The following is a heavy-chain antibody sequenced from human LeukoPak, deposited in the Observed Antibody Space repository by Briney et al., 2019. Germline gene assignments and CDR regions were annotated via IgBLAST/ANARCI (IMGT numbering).Heavy chain of an antibody. D-gene: IGHD5-12*01. Sequence: GGSLRLSCAASGFTFSDYYMSWIRQAPGKGLEWVSYISSSGSTIYYADSVKGRFTISRDNAKNSLYLQMNSLRAEDTAVYYCAREGYRVATIPYSNWFDPWGQGTLVTVSS. CDR2: ISSSGSTI. CDR1: GFTFSDYY. CDR3: AREGYRVATIPYSNWFDP. V-gene: IGHV3-11*01. J-gene: IGHJ5*02.